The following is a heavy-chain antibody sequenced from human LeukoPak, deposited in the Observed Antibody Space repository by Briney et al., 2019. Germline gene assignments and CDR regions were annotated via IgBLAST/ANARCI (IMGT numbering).Heavy chain of an antibody. Sequence: PGGSLRLSCAASGFTFSNYWMNWVRQAPGKGLEWVASIKQDGSEKYYVDSVKGRFTISRDNAKKSLYLQMNSLRAEDTAVYYCARGAPGFDYWGQGTLVTVSS. CDR3: ARGAPGFDY. V-gene: IGHV3-7*03. D-gene: IGHD1-26*01. CDR1: GFTFSNYW. CDR2: IKQDGSEK. J-gene: IGHJ4*02.